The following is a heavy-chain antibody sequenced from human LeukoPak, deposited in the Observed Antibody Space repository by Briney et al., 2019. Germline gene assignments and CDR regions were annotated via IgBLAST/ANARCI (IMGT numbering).Heavy chain of an antibody. V-gene: IGHV3-23*01. CDR1: GFTFSSFG. D-gene: IGHD2-21*02. CDR2: ISGSGSIT. J-gene: IGHJ4*02. CDR3: AKDLWSVVTLSLDY. Sequence: GGSLRLYCAASGFTFSSFGMIRVRQAPGKGLEGVSTISGSGSITYYADYMKGRFTISRDNSKNTLYLQLNRLRAEDTAVYYCAKDLWSVVTLSLDYWGQGTLVIVSS.